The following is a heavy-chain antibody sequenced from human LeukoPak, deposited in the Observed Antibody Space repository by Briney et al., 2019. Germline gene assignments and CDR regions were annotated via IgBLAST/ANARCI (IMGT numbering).Heavy chain of an antibody. CDR3: ARSRTAMVWYLDY. V-gene: IGHV5-51*06. J-gene: IGHJ4*02. CDR2: IYPGDSDT. CDR1: GYXFTCFW. Sequence: GESLKISCKGSGYXFTCFWICWVRQIPGKGLGWMGSIYPGDSDTRYSPSFQGQANISAHKSIGTAYLQWSSLKASDTAMYYCARSRTAMVWYLDYRGQGTLVTVSS. D-gene: IGHD5-18*01.